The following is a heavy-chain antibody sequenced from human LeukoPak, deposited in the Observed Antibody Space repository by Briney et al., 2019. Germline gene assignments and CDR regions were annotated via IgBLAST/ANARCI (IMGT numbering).Heavy chain of an antibody. D-gene: IGHD6-13*01. J-gene: IGHJ4*02. CDR1: GFTFSSYG. CDR2: ISYDGSNK. V-gene: IGHV3-30*03. CDR3: ASSWAYFDS. Sequence: GGSLRLSCAASGFTFSSYGMHWVRQAPGKGLEWVAVISYDGSNKYYADSVKGRLTISRDNSKNTLYLQMNSLRAEDTAVYYCASSWAYFDSWGQGTLVTVSS.